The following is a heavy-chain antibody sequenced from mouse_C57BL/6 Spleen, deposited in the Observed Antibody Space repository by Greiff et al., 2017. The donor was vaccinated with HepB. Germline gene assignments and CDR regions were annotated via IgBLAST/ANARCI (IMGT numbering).Heavy chain of an antibody. CDR2: INSDGGST. CDR3: ARQGYGRGGAMDY. Sequence: EVKVVESGGGLVQPGESLKLSCESNEYEFPSHDMSWVRKTPEKRLELVAAINSDGGSTYYPDTMERRFIISRDNTKKTLYLQMSSLRSEDTALYYCARQGYGRGGAMDYWGQGTSVTVSS. D-gene: IGHD1-1*01. J-gene: IGHJ4*01. CDR1: EYEFPSHD. V-gene: IGHV5-2*01.